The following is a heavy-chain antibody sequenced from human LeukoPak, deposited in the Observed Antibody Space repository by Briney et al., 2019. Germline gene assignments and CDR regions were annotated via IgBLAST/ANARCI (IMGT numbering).Heavy chain of an antibody. D-gene: IGHD5-12*01. CDR1: GFTFSSYA. J-gene: IGHJ4*02. V-gene: IGHV3-30*01. CDR2: ISYDGSNK. CDR3: ARDDTNIVATGDPDY. Sequence: GGSLRLSCAASGFTFSSYAMHWVRQAPGEGLEWVAVISYDGSNKYYADSVKGRFTISRDNSKNTLYLQMNSLRAEDTAVYYCARDDTNIVATGDPDYWGQGTLVTVSS.